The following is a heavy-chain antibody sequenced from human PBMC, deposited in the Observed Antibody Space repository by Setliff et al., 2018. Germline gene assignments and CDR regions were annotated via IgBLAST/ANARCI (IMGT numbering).Heavy chain of an antibody. Sequence: GGSLRLSCAASGVTVSAYDMSWVRQAPGKGLEWVSLLVNDGSTYYSDSVKGRFTISRGTSKNTLYPQMSSLRTEDTAMYYCRLWFGELLRDYWGQGTLVTVSS. J-gene: IGHJ4*02. CDR3: RLWFGELLRDY. V-gene: IGHV3-53*01. D-gene: IGHD3-10*01. CDR2: LVNDGST. CDR1: GVTVSAYD.